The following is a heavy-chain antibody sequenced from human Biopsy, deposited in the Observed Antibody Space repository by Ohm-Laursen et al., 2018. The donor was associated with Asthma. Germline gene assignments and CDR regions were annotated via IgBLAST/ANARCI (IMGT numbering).Heavy chain of an antibody. J-gene: IGHJ4*02. CDR2: ISYDGNHK. CDR3: ARGKTWGRSYYFDY. Sequence: LRLSCAASGFMFRSFGMHWVRQAPGKGLEWVAVISYDGNHKFYEDSVKGRLTISRDNSKDTLYLQVNSLRGDDTAVYYCARGKTWGRSYYFDYWGQGTLVTVSS. D-gene: IGHD6-6*01. CDR1: GFMFRSFG. V-gene: IGHV3-30*03.